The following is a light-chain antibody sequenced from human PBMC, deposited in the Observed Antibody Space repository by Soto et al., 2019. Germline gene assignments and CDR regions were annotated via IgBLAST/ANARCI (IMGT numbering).Light chain of an antibody. V-gene: IGKV3-20*01. CDR1: QSFSSSS. CDR3: QQYDSSPRT. Sequence: EIVLPQSPGTLSLSPGERATLSCRASQSFSSSSLAWYQQKPGQAPRLLIYGASSRATGIPDRFSGSGSGTDFTLTISSLEPEDFAVYYCQQYDSSPRTFGQGTKVDI. CDR2: GAS. J-gene: IGKJ1*01.